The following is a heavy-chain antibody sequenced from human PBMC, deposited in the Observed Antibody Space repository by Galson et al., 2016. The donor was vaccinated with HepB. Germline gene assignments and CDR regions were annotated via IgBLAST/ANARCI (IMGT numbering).Heavy chain of an antibody. V-gene: IGHV3-53*01. CDR3: ARDLWRGGRIDY. Sequence: SLRLSCAASGFTVSSDYMNWVRQAPGKGLEWVSVIYSGGTTYYADSVKGRFTISRDNAKNTLYLQMNSLRAEDTAAYYCARDLWRGGRIDYWGQGTLVTVSS. D-gene: IGHD4-23*01. J-gene: IGHJ4*02. CDR2: IYSGGTT. CDR1: GFTVSSDY.